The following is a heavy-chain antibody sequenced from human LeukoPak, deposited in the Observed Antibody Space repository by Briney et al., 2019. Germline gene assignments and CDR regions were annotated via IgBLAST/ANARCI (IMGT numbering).Heavy chain of an antibody. V-gene: IGHV4-34*01. J-gene: IGHJ4*02. CDR1: GGSFSGYY. D-gene: IGHD4-17*01. Sequence: SETLSLTCAVYGGSFSGYYWSWIRQPPGKGLEWIGEINHSGSTYYNPSLKSRVTISVDTSKNQFSLKLSSVTAADTAVYYCARHYRDYGDYPGVFDYWGQGTLVTVSS. CDR2: INHSGST. CDR3: ARHYRDYGDYPGVFDY.